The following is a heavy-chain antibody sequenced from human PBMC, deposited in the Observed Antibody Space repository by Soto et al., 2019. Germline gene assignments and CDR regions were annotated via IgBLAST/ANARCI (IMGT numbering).Heavy chain of an antibody. J-gene: IGHJ6*02. CDR2: IYSSGST. CDR1: GGSVSSDTHY. CDR3: ARFVRSCSGTTCYTRADV. D-gene: IGHD2-2*02. Sequence: QVQLQESGPGLVKPSETLSLTCTVSGGSVSSDTHYWSWIRQPPGKRLEWIGFIYSSGSTNYNPSLKSPVTTSVDTSTNQFSLRLRSVIVADTAVYHCARFVRSCSGTTCYTRADVWGQGTTVTVSS. V-gene: IGHV4-61*01.